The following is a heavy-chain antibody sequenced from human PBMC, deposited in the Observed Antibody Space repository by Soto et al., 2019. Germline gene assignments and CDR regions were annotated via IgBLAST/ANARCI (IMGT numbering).Heavy chain of an antibody. CDR3: TRRGHQSANWFDP. V-gene: IGHV1-69*06. CDR2: IIPMSGRP. Sequence: QVQLVQSGAEVKTPGSSVRVSCKASGGTFNSFSIDWVRQAPGQGFEWMGGIIPMSGRPNYAQRFQGRVTFSEDKSTNTVYMEVNSLTYEDTAVYYCTRRGHQSANWFDPWGQGTLVTVSS. J-gene: IGHJ5*02. CDR1: GGTFNSFS.